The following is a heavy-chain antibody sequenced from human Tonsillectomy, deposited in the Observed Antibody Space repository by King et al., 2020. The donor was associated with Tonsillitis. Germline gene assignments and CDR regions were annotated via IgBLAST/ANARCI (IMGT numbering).Heavy chain of an antibody. D-gene: IGHD3-16*01. V-gene: IGHV3-43*01. CDR1: GFTFDDYT. CDR3: AKDVVRDYIWVGYPDY. Sequence: QLVQSGGVVVQPGGSLRLSCAASGFTFDDYTMHWVRQAPGKGLEWVSLISWDGSSTYYADSVKGRLTISRDNSKNSLYLQMNSLRTEDTALYYCAKDVVRDYIWVGYPDYWGQGTLVTVSS. CDR2: ISWDGSST. J-gene: IGHJ4*02.